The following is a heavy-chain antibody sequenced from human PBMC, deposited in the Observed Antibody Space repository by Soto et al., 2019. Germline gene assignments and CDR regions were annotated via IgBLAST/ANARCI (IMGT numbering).Heavy chain of an antibody. V-gene: IGHV1-24*01. CDR2: FDPEDGET. J-gene: IGHJ5*02. CDR1: GYTLTELS. Sequence: ASVKVSCKVSGYTLTELSMHWVRQAPGKGLEWMGGFDPEDGETIYAQKFQGRVTMTEDTSTDTAYMELSSLRSEDTAVYYCVRVVRGVITNWFDPSGQGTLVTVSS. D-gene: IGHD3-10*01. CDR3: VRVVRGVITNWFDP.